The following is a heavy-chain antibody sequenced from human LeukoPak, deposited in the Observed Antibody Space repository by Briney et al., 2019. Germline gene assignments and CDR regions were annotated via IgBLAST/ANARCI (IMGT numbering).Heavy chain of an antibody. D-gene: IGHD6-6*01. CDR1: GGSISSYY. J-gene: IGHJ4*02. V-gene: IGHV4-59*01. CDR3: ARGSSIAAPDERLDY. CDR2: IYYSGST. Sequence: SETLSLTCTVSGGSISSYYWSWIRQPPGKGLEWIGYIYYSGSTNYNPSLKSRVTISVDTSKNQFSLKLSSVTAADTAVYYCARGSSIAAPDERLDYWGQGTLVTVSS.